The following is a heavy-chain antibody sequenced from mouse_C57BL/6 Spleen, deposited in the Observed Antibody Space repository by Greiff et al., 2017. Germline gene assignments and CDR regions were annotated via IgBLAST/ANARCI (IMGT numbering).Heavy chain of an antibody. V-gene: IGHV1-18*01. CDR1: GYTFTDYN. CDR3: ARPGSVGLSWFAY. CDR2: INPNNGGT. J-gene: IGHJ3*01. Sequence: VQLQQSGPELVKPRASVKIPCKASGYTFTDYNMDWVKQSHGKSLEWIGDINPNNGGTIYNQKFKGKATLTVDKSSSTAYMELRSLTSEDTAVYYCARPGSVGLSWFAYWGQGTLVTVSA. D-gene: IGHD1-1*01.